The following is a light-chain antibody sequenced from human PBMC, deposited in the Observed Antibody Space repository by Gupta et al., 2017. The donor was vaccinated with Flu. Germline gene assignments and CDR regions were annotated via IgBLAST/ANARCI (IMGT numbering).Light chain of an antibody. CDR1: NIGGRS. Sequence: YVLTQPPSVSVAPGQTARVTCEGDNIGGRSVHWYQQKAGQAPVLVVYDNTYRPSGIAERFSGSNSGNTATLTINRVEAGEEADYHCQVWDSRSDHPGVVFGGGTKVTVL. V-gene: IGLV3-21*02. CDR3: QVWDSRSDHPGVV. CDR2: DNT. J-gene: IGLJ3*02.